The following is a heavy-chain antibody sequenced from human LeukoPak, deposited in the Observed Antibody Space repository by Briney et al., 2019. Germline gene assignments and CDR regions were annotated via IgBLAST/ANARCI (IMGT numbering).Heavy chain of an antibody. CDR1: GFTFSSYW. J-gene: IGHJ4*02. D-gene: IGHD2-15*01. Sequence: GGSLRLSCAASGFTFSSYWMSWVRQAPGKGVEWVANIKQDGSEKYYVDSVKGRFTISRDNAKNSLYLQMNRLRAEDTALYYCAIHICKGRAQLLVLGGSCYYAYWGQGTLVSVPS. CDR2: IKQDGSEK. V-gene: IGHV3-7*03. CDR3: AIHICKGRAQLLVLGGSCYYAY.